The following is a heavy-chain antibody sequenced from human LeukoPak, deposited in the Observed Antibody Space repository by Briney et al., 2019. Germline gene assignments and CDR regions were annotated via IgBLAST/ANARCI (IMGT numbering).Heavy chain of an antibody. CDR1: GFTFSSYS. CDR3: ARGGIITSYAFEI. J-gene: IGHJ3*02. V-gene: IGHV3-21*01. Sequence: GGSLRLSCAASGFTFSSYSMNWVRQAPGKGLEWVSSISSSSSYIYYADSVKGRFTISRDNSKNTLYLQMNSLRAEDTAVYYCARGGIITSYAFEIWGQGAMVTVSS. D-gene: IGHD1-26*01. CDR2: ISSSSSYI.